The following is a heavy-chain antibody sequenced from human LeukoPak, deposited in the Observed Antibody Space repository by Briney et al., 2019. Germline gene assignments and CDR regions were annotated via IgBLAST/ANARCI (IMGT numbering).Heavy chain of an antibody. CDR1: GYTFTSYA. CDR3: ARAPERYPPFDY. CDR2: INAGNGNT. J-gene: IGHJ4*02. D-gene: IGHD1-14*01. V-gene: IGHV1-3*01. Sequence: ASVKVSCKASGYTFTSYAMHWVRQAPGQRLEWMGWINAGNGNTKYSQKFQGRVTITRDTSASTAYMELSSLRSEDTAVYYCARAPERYPPFDYWGQGTLVTASS.